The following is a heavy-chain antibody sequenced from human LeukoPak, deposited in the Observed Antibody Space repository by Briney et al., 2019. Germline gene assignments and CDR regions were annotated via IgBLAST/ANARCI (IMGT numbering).Heavy chain of an antibody. CDR1: GFTFSSYE. D-gene: IGHD5-18*01. CDR2: ISSSGSTI. V-gene: IGHV3-48*03. J-gene: IGHJ4*02. Sequence: GGSLRLSCAASGFTFSSYEMNWVRQARGKGLEWVSYISSSGSTIYYADSVKGRFTISRDNAKNSLYLQMNSLRAEDTAVYYCARGSVDTAMAGDYWGQGTLVTVSS. CDR3: ARGSVDTAMAGDY.